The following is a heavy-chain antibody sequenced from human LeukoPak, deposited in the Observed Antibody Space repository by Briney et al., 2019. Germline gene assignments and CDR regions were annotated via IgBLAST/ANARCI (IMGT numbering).Heavy chain of an antibody. V-gene: IGHV3-30*18. CDR2: ISYEGGTQ. CDR1: GVTLSPYG. Sequence: GMSLRLSCAASGVTLSPYGMHWVRQAPGKGLEWVAVISYEGGTQHYADSVRGRFIISRDNPRNTLYLQMNILRTEDTAVYYCAKEGTPQVSTWYDLWGQGTQVIVSS. J-gene: IGHJ5*02. D-gene: IGHD3-10*01. CDR3: AKEGTPQVSTWYDL.